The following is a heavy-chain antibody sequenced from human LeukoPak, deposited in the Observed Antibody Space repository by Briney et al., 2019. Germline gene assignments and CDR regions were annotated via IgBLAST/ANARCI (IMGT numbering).Heavy chain of an antibody. J-gene: IGHJ5*02. D-gene: IGHD3-3*02. Sequence: SQTLSLTCTVSGGSISSGTYYWSWIRQLPGKDLEWIGYIYYSGSTYYNPSLKRRGTISVDTSENQFSLKLTSVTAADTAVYYCAAGSPHFRFDPWGQGTLVTVSS. CDR1: GGSISSGTYY. CDR3: AAGSPHFRFDP. V-gene: IGHV4-31*03. CDR2: IYYSGST.